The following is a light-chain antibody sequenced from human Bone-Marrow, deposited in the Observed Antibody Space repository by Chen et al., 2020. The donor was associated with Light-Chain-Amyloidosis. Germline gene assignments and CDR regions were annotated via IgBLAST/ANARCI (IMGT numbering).Light chain of an antibody. V-gene: IGKV3-15*01. CDR2: RAS. J-gene: IGKJ2*01. CDR3: QQYNNWPPYT. Sequence: EIVMTQSPATLSVSPGERVTLSCRASQSINSDLAWYQQKPGQAPRLLIYRASIRATGIPARFSGSGSGTEFTLTISSLQSEDFAVYYCQQYNNWPPYTFGQGIKLEIK. CDR1: QSINSD.